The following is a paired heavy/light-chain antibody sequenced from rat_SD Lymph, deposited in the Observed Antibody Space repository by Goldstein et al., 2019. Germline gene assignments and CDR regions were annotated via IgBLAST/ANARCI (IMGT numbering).Heavy chain of an antibody. V-gene: IGHV2-43*01. J-gene: IGHJ2*01. CDR2: IWTGGST. Sequence: QVQLKESGPGLVQPSQTLSLTCTVSGFSLTSYHVSWVRQPPGKGLEWMGVIWTGGSTAYNSLLKSRLSISRDTSKSQVFLKMNSLQTEDTATYYCARDRAGSPFDYWGQGVMVTVSS. CDR3: ARDRAGSPFDY. CDR1: GFSLTSYH. D-gene: IGHD5-1*01.
Light chain of an antibody. J-gene: IGKJ4*01. CDR1: QDIGNY. CDR2: GAT. CDR3: LQHNEYPFT. Sequence: DIQMTQSPSSLPASLGDRVTITCRASQDIGNYLRWFQQKPGKSPRLMIYGATNLANGVPSRFSGSRSGSDYSLTINSLESEDMAIYYCLQHNEYPFTFGSGTKLEIK. V-gene: IGKV14S18*01.